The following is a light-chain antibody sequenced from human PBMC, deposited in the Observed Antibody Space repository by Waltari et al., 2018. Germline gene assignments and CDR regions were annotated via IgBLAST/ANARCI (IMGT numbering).Light chain of an antibody. CDR1: QSVLYSSNNKNQ. V-gene: IGKV4-1*01. Sequence: DIVMTQSPESLAVSLGERATINCKSRQSVLYSSNNKNQLAWYQQKTGQPPKLLLYWASTREAGVPDRFSCSGSETDFTLTISSLQAEDVAVYYCHQYYSTPFTFGQGTKLEIK. CDR2: WAS. J-gene: IGKJ2*01. CDR3: HQYYSTPFT.